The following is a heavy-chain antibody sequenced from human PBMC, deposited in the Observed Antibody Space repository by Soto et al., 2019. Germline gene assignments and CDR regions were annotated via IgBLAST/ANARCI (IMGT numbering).Heavy chain of an antibody. CDR3: AGEGVAPYYYYGMDV. Sequence: QVQLVQSGAEVKKPGASVKVSCKASGYTFTRSGISWVRQAPGQGPEWMGWISSYNGDTNYAQTFQGRVTMTTDTSTSTAYMELSSLRSDDTAVYYCAGEGVAPYYYYGMDVWGQGTPVTVSS. J-gene: IGHJ6*02. CDR2: ISSYNGDT. D-gene: IGHD5-12*01. V-gene: IGHV1-18*01. CDR1: GYTFTRSG.